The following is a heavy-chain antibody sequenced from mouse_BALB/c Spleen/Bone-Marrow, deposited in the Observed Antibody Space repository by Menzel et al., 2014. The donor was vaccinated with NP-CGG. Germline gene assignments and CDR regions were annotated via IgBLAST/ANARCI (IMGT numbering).Heavy chain of an antibody. J-gene: IGHJ3*01. D-gene: IGHD2-10*01. V-gene: IGHV5-12*02. CDR1: GFTFSDYY. Sequence: EVKLVESGGGLVQPGGSLKLSCATSGFTFSDYYMYWVRQTPEKRLEWVAYISNGGGSTYYPDTVKGRFTIPRDNAKNTLYLQMSRLKSEDTAMYYCASTYYGNPFAYWGQGTLVTVSA. CDR2: ISNGGGST. CDR3: ASTYYGNPFAY.